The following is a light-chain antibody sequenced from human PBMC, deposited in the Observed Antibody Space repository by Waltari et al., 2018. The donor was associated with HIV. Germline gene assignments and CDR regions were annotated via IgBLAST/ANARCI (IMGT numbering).Light chain of an antibody. CDR2: EVS. CDR3: CSYAGSNTWV. V-gene: IGLV2-23*02. J-gene: IGLJ3*02. Sequence: PGQSITISCTGTSSDVGSYNLVSWYQQHPGKAPKLMIYEVSKRPSGVSNPFSGSKSGNTASLTISGLQAEDEADYYCCSYAGSNTWVFGGGTKLTVL. CDR1: SSDVGSYNL.